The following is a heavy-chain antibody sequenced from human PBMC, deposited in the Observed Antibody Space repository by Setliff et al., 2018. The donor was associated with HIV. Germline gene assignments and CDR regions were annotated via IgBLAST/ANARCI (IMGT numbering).Heavy chain of an antibody. CDR2: IYTSGST. J-gene: IGHJ3*02. Sequence: PSETLSLTCTVSGGSISSGSYYWSWIRQPAGKGLQWIGRIYTSGSTNYNPSLKGRVTISVDTSKNQFSLKLNSVTAADTAVYYCARIIMPRGGAFDIWGQGTMVTVSS. CDR1: GGSISSGSYY. D-gene: IGHD3-10*01. V-gene: IGHV4-61*02. CDR3: ARIIMPRGGAFDI.